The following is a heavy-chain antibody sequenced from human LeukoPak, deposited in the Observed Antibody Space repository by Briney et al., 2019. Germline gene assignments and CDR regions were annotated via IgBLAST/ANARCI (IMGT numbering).Heavy chain of an antibody. CDR1: GYSIRSGYY. J-gene: IGHJ5*02. D-gene: IGHD1-26*01. Sequence: PSETLSLTCTVSGYSIRSGYYWSWIRPPPGKGLEWIGYISYSGSTNYNPSLKSRVTISVDTSKNQFSLKLRSVTAADTAVYYCARRVGATGGYNWFDPWGQGTPVTVSS. CDR2: ISYSGST. V-gene: IGHV4-61*01. CDR3: ARRVGATGGYNWFDP.